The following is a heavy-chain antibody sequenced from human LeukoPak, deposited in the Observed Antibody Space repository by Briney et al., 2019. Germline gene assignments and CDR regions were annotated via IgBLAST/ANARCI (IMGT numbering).Heavy chain of an antibody. V-gene: IGHV4-59*01. CDR1: GGSISSYY. CDR2: IYYSGST. Sequence: PSETLSLTCTVSGGSISSYYWSWIRQPPGKGLEWIGYIYYSGSTNYNPSLKSRVTISVDTSKNQFSLKLSSVTAADTAVYYCARTPSYYGDYLNYFDYWGQGTLVTVSS. D-gene: IGHD4-17*01. CDR3: ARTPSYYGDYLNYFDY. J-gene: IGHJ4*02.